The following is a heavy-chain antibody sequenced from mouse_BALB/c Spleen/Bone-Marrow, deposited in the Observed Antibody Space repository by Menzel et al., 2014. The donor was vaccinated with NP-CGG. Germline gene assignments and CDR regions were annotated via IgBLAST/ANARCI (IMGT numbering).Heavy chain of an antibody. J-gene: IGHJ4*01. CDR3: ARGVVYYYAMDY. Sequence: QVQLQQSGAELVKPGASVKLSCKASGYTFTNFWMHWVKQRPGQGLEWIGEIDPSDSYSNYNQNFKGKATLTVDKSSSTASMPLTSLTSEDSAVYYCARGVVYYYAMDYWGQGTSVTVSS. V-gene: IGHV1-69*02. CDR1: GYTFTNFW. CDR2: IDPSDSYS.